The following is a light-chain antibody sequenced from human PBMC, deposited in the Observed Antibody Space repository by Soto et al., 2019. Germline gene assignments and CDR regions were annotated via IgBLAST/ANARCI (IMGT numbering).Light chain of an antibody. Sequence: QTALTQPPSTSGTPRQTPTISCSGSSSNIGSNTVNWYQQLPGTAPKLLIYSNNQRPSGVPDRFSGSKSGTSASLAISGLQSEDEADYYCAAWDDSLNGHVFGTGTKVTV. V-gene: IGLV1-44*01. CDR1: SSNIGSNT. CDR2: SNN. CDR3: AAWDDSLNGHV. J-gene: IGLJ1*01.